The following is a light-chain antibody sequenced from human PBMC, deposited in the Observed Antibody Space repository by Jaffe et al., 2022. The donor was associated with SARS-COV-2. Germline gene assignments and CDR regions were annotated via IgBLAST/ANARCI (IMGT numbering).Light chain of an antibody. V-gene: IGLV1-44*01. CDR1: SSNIGSNT. CDR2: SND. J-gene: IGLJ1*01. Sequence: QSVLTQPPSVSGTPGQRVTISCSGSSSNIGSNTVSWYQQLPGTAPKLLIYSNDQRTSGVPDRFSVSKSGTSASLAISGLQSEDEADYYCAARDDSLNGPVFGAGTKVTVL. CDR3: AARDDSLNGPV.